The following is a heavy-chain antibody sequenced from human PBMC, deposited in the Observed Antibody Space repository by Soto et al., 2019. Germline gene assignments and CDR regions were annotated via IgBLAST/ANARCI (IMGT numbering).Heavy chain of an antibody. J-gene: IGHJ4*02. CDR3: ARDIVATIGGFDY. Sequence: EVQLVESGGGLVQPGGSLRLSCAASGFTFSSYWMSWVRQAPGKGLEWLANIKVDGSEKYYVDSVKGRFTISRDNAKNSPYLQMISLRVEDTAVYYCARDIVATIGGFDYWGLGALVIVSS. D-gene: IGHD5-12*01. CDR2: IKVDGSEK. CDR1: GFTFSSYW. V-gene: IGHV3-7*01.